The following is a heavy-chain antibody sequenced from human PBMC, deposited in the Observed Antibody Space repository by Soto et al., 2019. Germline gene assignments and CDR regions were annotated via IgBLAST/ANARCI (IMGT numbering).Heavy chain of an antibody. Sequence: EVQLLESGGGLVQPGGSLRLSCAASGFTFSSYAMSWVRQAPGKGLEWVSAISGSGGSTYYADSVKGRFTISRDNSKNTLYLQMNRLRAEDTAVYYCAKVMVGRGLSTESSGWKFDYWGQGTLVTVSS. D-gene: IGHD6-19*01. CDR2: ISGSGGST. J-gene: IGHJ4*02. CDR1: GFTFSSYA. CDR3: AKVMVGRGLSTESSGWKFDY. V-gene: IGHV3-23*01.